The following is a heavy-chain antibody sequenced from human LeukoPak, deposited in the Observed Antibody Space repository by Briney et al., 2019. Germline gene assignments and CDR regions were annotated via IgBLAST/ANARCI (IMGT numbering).Heavy chain of an antibody. CDR1: GNMVTGYH. J-gene: IGHJ2*01. D-gene: IGHD6-25*01. V-gene: IGHV1-2*02. CDR3: ATISSGHWYFDL. CDR2: INANSGVT. Sequence: ASVKVSCKASGNMVTGYHVHWVRQAPGRGLEWMGWINANSGVTNYAQTFQGRVTLTRDTSISTAYMELSRLTSDDTAVYYCATISSGHWYFDLWGRGTLVIVSS.